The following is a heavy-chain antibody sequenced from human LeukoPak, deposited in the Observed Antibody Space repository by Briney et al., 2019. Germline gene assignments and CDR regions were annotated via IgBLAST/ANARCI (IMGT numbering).Heavy chain of an antibody. CDR3: ATYRQVLLPFES. CDR1: GFTFSTFA. V-gene: IGHV3-23*01. Sequence: GGSLRLSCAASGFTFSTFAMIWVRQPPGKGLEWVSSIFPSGGEIHYADSVRGRFTISRDNSKSTLSLQMNSLRAEDTAIYYCATYRQVLLPFESWGQGTLVTVST. CDR2: IFPSGGEI. D-gene: IGHD2-8*02. J-gene: IGHJ4*02.